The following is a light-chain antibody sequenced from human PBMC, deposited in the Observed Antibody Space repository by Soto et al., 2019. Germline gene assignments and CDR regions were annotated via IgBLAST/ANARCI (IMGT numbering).Light chain of an antibody. V-gene: IGKV3-20*01. CDR2: GAS. Sequence: EIVLTQSPGTLSLSPGERATLSCRASQSVSRNYLAWYQQKPGQAPRLLIYGASSRATGIPDRFSGSGSGTDFTLTISRLEPEDFVVYYCQQYGSSTPLTLSGGTKVDIK. CDR3: QQYGSSTPLT. CDR1: QSVSRNY. J-gene: IGKJ4*01.